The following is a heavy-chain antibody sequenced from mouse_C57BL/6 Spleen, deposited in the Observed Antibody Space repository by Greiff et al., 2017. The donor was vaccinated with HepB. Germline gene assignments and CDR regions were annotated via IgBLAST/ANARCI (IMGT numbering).Heavy chain of an antibody. J-gene: IGHJ1*03. CDR2: ISSGSSTI. V-gene: IGHV5-17*01. Sequence: EVQVVESGGGLVKPGGSLKLSCAASGFTFSDYGMHWVRQAPEKGLEWVAYISSGSSTIYYADTVKGRFTISRDNAKNTLFLQMTSLRSEDTAMYYCAKGYDYDGLWYFDVWGTGTTVTVSS. D-gene: IGHD2-4*01. CDR3: AKGYDYDGLWYFDV. CDR1: GFTFSDYG.